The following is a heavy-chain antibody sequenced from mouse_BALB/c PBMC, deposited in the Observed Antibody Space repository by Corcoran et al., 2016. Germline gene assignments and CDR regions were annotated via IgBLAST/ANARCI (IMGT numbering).Heavy chain of an antibody. J-gene: IGHJ3*01. V-gene: IGHV1S136*01. CDR2: INPYNDGT. CDR3: ASHLAY. Sequence: EVQLQQSGPELLMPGASVKMSCKASGYTYTSYVMHWVKQKPGQRLEWIGYINPYNDGTKYNEKFKGKATLTSDKSSSTAYMELSSLTSEDSAVYYCASHLAYWGQGTLVTVSA. CDR1: GYTYTSYV.